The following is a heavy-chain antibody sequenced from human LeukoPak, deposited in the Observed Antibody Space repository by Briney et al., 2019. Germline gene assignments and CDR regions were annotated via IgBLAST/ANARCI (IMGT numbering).Heavy chain of an antibody. CDR2: IGTAGDT. D-gene: IGHD3-22*01. CDR1: GFTFSSYD. Sequence: PGGSLRLSCAASGFTFSSYDMHWVRQATGKGLEWASAIGTAGDTYYPGSVKGRFTISRENAKNSLYLQMDSLRAGDTAVYYCARALRYDSSGPTDAFDIWGQGTMVTVSS. CDR3: ARALRYDSSGPTDAFDI. V-gene: IGHV3-13*01. J-gene: IGHJ3*02.